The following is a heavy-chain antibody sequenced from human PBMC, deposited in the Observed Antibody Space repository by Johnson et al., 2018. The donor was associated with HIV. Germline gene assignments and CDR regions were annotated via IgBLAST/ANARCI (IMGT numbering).Heavy chain of an antibody. V-gene: IGHV3-11*04. CDR2: INWNGGST. D-gene: IGHD3-10*01. J-gene: IGHJ3*02. CDR3: VCLRAWTFDI. Sequence: QVQLVESGGGLVKPGGSLRLSCAASGFTFSDYYMSWIRQAPGKGLEWVSGINWNGGSTGYADSVKGRFTIPRDNAKNSLYLQMHSLRAEDTAVYYCVCLRAWTFDIWGPGTMVIVSS. CDR1: GFTFSDYY.